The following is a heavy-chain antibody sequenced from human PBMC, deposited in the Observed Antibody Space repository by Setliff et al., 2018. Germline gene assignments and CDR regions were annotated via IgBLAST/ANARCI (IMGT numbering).Heavy chain of an antibody. J-gene: IGHJ3*02. CDR3: ARDSGPIQYDAFDI. CDR1: GYTFTSYG. V-gene: IGHV1-46*01. Sequence: ASVKVSCKASGYTFTSYGISWVRRAPGQGLERMGIINPSGGGTSYAQKFQGRVTMTRDTSTSTVYMELSSLRSEDTAVYYCARDSGPIQYDAFDIWGQGTMVTVSS. CDR2: INPSGGGT. D-gene: IGHD3-10*01.